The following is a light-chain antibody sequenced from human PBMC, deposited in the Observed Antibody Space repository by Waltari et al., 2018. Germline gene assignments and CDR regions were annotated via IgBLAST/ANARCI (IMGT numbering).Light chain of an antibody. J-gene: IGKJ2*01. CDR3: QQGYNSPPT. CDR1: QHVGTY. V-gene: IGKV1-39*01. Sequence: DIQLTQSPSSLYESVGNRVTVHCRASQHVGTYLNWYQQQPGKAPKLLIYAASSLNTGVPSRFSGSGSGTEFSLTISSLQPEDFATYDCQQGYNSPPTFGQGTKLESK. CDR2: AAS.